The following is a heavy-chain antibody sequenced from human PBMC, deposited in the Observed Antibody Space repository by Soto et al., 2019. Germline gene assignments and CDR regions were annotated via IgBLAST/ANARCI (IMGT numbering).Heavy chain of an antibody. J-gene: IGHJ6*03. CDR3: ARSGTIFGVVIRRSYYYMDV. Sequence: SETLSLTCAVYGGSFSGYYWSWIRQPPGKGLEWIGEINHSGSTNYNPSLKSRVTISVDTSKNQFSLKLSSVTAADTAVYYCARSGTIFGVVIRRSYYYMDVWGKGTKVTVSS. CDR1: GGSFSGYY. D-gene: IGHD3-3*01. CDR2: INHSGST. V-gene: IGHV4-34*01.